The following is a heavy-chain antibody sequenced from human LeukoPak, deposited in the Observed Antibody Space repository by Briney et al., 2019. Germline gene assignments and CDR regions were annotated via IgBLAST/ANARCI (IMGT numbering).Heavy chain of an antibody. CDR3: ARDRGPVGALDY. Sequence: ASVRVSCKASGYTFTSYGISWVRQAPGQGLEWMGWISAYNGNTNYAQKLQGRVTMATDTSTSTAYMELRSLRSDDTAVYYCARDRGPVGALDYWGQGTLVTVSS. CDR1: GYTFTSYG. CDR2: ISAYNGNT. V-gene: IGHV1-18*01. D-gene: IGHD1-26*01. J-gene: IGHJ4*02.